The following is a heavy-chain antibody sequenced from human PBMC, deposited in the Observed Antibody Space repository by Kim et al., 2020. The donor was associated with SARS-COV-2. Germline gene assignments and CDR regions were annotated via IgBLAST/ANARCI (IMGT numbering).Heavy chain of an antibody. CDR3: ARSLYDSSGYYYVPFDS. V-gene: IGHV4-59*10. J-gene: IGHJ4*02. D-gene: IGHD3-22*01. Sequence: PTGRVTMSVDTSKNQFSLKLSSVTAADTAVYYCARSLYDSSGYYYVPFDSWGQGTLVTVSS.